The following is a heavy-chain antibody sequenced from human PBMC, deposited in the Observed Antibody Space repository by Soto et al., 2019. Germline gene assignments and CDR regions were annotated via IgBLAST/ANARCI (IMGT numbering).Heavy chain of an antibody. CDR3: ARERPDGARLDP. V-gene: IGHV4-30-4*08. J-gene: IGHJ5*02. CDR2: IYYSEST. Sequence: SETLSLTCPVSARSISTRDYYWSWLRHNPGKGLEWTAYIYYSESTYYNPSPKRPVTISVDTSKNQFSLKLSSVTAADTAVYYCARERPDGARLDPWGQGTLVTVS. D-gene: IGHD6-6*01. CDR1: ARSISTRDYY.